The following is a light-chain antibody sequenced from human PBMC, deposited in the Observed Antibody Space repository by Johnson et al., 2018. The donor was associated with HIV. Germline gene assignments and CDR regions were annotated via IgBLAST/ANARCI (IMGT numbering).Light chain of an antibody. Sequence: QSVLTQSPSVSAAPGQKVTISSSGSSSNIGNNYVSWYQQLPGTAPKLLIYENNKRPSGIPDRFSGSKSGTSATLGITGLQTGDEADYYCGTWDSSLSAGINYVFGTGTKVTVL. CDR3: GTWDSSLSAGINYV. V-gene: IGLV1-51*02. J-gene: IGLJ1*01. CDR1: SSNIGNNY. CDR2: ENN.